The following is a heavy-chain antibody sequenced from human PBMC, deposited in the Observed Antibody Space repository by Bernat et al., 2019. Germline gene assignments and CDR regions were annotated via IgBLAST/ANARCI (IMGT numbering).Heavy chain of an antibody. CDR1: GFTFSSYG. D-gene: IGHD3-22*01. Sequence: QVQLVESGGGVVQPGGSLRLSCAASGFTFSSYGMHWVRQAPGKGLEWVAFIRYDGSNKYYADSVKGRFTISRDNSKNTLYLQMNSLRAEDTAVYYCAKAPSYDSSGFFDYWGQGTLVTVS. CDR3: AKAPSYDSSGFFDY. V-gene: IGHV3-30*02. J-gene: IGHJ4*02. CDR2: IRYDGSNK.